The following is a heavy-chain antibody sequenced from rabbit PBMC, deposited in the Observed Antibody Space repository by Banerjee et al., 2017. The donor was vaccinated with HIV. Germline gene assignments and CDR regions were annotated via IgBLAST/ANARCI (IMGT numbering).Heavy chain of an antibody. CDR1: GIDFSSYWY. V-gene: IGHV1S43*01. D-gene: IGHD7-1*01. Sequence: QQQLEESGGGLVKPGGTLTLTCKASGIDFSSYWYICWVRQAPGKGLDLIACIYTSSGSTWYVSWVNGRFTISRSTSLNTVDLKMTSLTAADTAAYFCARSFAGYTYFNLWGPGTLVTVS. CDR2: IYTSSGST. J-gene: IGHJ4*01. CDR3: ARSFAGYTYFNL.